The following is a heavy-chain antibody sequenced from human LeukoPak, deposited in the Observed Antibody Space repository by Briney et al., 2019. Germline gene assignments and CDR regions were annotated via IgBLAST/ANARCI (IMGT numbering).Heavy chain of an antibody. CDR2: ISSSSSYI. V-gene: IGHV3-21*01. Sequence: GGSLRLSCAASGFTFSSYSMNWVRQAPGKGLEWVSSISSSSSYIYYADSVKGRFTISRDNAKNSLYLQMNSLRAEDTAVYYCASQIRHPRYFDLWGRGTLVTVSS. CDR3: ASQIRHPRYFDL. J-gene: IGHJ2*01. CDR1: GFTFSSYS.